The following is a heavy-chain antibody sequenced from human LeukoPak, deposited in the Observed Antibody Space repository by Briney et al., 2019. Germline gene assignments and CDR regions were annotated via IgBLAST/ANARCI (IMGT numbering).Heavy chain of an antibody. Sequence: PGGSLRLSCAASGFMFSSSWMSWVRPTPGKGLEWVANIKQDGSEKYYVDSVKGRFTISRDNAKNSLYLQMNSLRAEDTAVYYCARAIAAAGKGPNDYWGQGTLVTVSS. CDR3: ARAIAAAGKGPNDY. CDR1: GFMFSSSW. D-gene: IGHD6-13*01. J-gene: IGHJ4*02. V-gene: IGHV3-7*01. CDR2: IKQDGSEK.